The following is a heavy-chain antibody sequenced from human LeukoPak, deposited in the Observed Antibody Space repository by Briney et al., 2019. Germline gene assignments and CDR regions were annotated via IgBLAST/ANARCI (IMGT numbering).Heavy chain of an antibody. CDR1: GYTFTGYY. V-gene: IGHV1-2*02. D-gene: IGHD5-18*01. Sequence: GASVKVSCKASGYTFTGYYMHWVRQAPGEGLESMGWINPNSGGTNYAQKFQGRVTMTRDTSISTAYMELSRLRSDDTAVYYCARDRAMENWFDPWGQGTLVTVSS. CDR3: ARDRAMENWFDP. CDR2: INPNSGGT. J-gene: IGHJ5*02.